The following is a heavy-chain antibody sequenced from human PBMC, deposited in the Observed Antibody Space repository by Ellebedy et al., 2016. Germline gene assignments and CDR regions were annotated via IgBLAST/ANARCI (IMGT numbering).Heavy chain of an antibody. V-gene: IGHV3-33*01. D-gene: IGHD1-1*01. CDR2: IWYDGSNK. CDR1: GFTFSSYG. CDR3: ARGTGHFDY. J-gene: IGHJ4*02. Sequence: GESLKISXAASGFTFSSYGMHWVRQAPGKGLEWVAVIWYDGSNKYYADSVKGRFTISRDNSKNTLYLQMNSLRVEDTAVYSCARGTGHFDYWGQGTLVTVSS.